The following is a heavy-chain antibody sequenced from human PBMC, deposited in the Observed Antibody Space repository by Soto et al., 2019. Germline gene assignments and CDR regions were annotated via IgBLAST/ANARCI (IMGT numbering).Heavy chain of an antibody. V-gene: IGHV4-4*02. CDR3: ASRDPGTSVDY. Sequence: SETLSLTCAVSGGSFTSNNWWTWVRQPPGQGLEWIGEIYRTGSTNYNPSLKSRVTISLDKSENQFSLKVTSLTAADTAVYYCASRDPGTSVDYWGQGTLVSVSS. J-gene: IGHJ4*02. CDR2: IYRTGST. D-gene: IGHD1-7*01. CDR1: GGSFTSNNW.